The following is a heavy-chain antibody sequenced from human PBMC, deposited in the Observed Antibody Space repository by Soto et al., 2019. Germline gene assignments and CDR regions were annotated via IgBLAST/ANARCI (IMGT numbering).Heavy chain of an antibody. D-gene: IGHD3-3*01. CDR2: INPNNGGT. Sequence: ASVKVSCKASGYTFAAYYMHWVRQAPGQGLEWMGWINPNNGGTNYAQKFQGRVTMTRDTSISTAYMELSRLISDDMAVYYCAREIFGVIISGGRDAFDIWGQGTMVTVSS. CDR3: AREIFGVIISGGRDAFDI. CDR1: GYTFAAYY. V-gene: IGHV1-2*02. J-gene: IGHJ3*02.